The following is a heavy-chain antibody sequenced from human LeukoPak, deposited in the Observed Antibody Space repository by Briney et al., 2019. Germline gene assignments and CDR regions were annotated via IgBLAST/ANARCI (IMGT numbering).Heavy chain of an antibody. Sequence: SETLSLTCGVHGGSFTGYYWSWIRQPPGKGLEWIGEINHSGSTNYNPSLKSRVTISVDTSKNLFSLKLSSVSAADTADYYCARRRRQGTVQYHYYYMDVWGKGTTVTVSS. CDR3: ARRRRQGTVQYHYYYMDV. J-gene: IGHJ6*03. D-gene: IGHD1-1*01. CDR2: INHSGST. CDR1: GGSFTGYY. V-gene: IGHV4-34*01.